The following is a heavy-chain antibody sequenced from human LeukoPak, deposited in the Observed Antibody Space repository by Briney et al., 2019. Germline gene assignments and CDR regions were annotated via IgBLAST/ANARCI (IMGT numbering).Heavy chain of an antibody. CDR3: ARTGFDLWSGYYEARYFFDY. D-gene: IGHD3-3*01. CDR1: GFTFSDYY. CDR2: AGSSGSPM. Sequence: PGGSLRLSCAASGFTFSDYYMSWIRQAPGKGLEWISYAGSSGSPMNYADSVKGRFTISKDNAKNSLYLQMNSLRAEDTAMYYCARTGFDLWSGYYEARYFFDYWGQGTLVTVSS. J-gene: IGHJ4*02. V-gene: IGHV3-11*01.